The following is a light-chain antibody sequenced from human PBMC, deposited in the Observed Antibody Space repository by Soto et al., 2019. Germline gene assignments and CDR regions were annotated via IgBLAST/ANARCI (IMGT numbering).Light chain of an antibody. CDR1: QSISRY. CDR2: AAS. J-gene: IGKJ3*01. CDR3: QQSYSTPRT. V-gene: IGKV1-39*01. Sequence: DIQMTQSPSSLSASVGDRVTITCRASQSISRYLNWYQQKPGKAPKLLFYAASSLQSGGPSRFTGSGSGTEFTLTISSLQPEDFANYYCQQSYSTPRTFGPGTKVDIK.